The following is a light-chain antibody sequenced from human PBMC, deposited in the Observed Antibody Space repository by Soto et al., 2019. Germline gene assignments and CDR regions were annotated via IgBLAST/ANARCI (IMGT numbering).Light chain of an antibody. V-gene: IGKV1-39*01. CDR3: QQSYSTSIT. CDR1: QSISSY. J-gene: IGKJ5*01. Sequence: DLQMTQSPSSLSASVGDRVTITCRASQSISSYLNGYQQKPGKAPKLLNYAASSLQSGVPSRFSGSGSGTDFTLTISSLQPEDFATYYCQQSYSTSITFGQGTRLEIK. CDR2: AAS.